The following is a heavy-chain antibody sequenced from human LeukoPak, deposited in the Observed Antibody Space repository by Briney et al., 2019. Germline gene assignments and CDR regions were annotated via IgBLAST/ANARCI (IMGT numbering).Heavy chain of an antibody. V-gene: IGHV3-48*04. J-gene: IGHJ3*02. CDR1: GFTFSSYS. CDR2: ISSSGSTI. CDR3: ARVISGSYINYAFDI. D-gene: IGHD1-26*01. Sequence: GGSLRLSCAASGFTFSSYSMNWVRQAPGKGLEWVSYISSSGSTIYYADSVKGRFTISRDNAKNSLYLQMNSLRAEDTAVYYCARVISGSYINYAFDIWGQGTMVTVSS.